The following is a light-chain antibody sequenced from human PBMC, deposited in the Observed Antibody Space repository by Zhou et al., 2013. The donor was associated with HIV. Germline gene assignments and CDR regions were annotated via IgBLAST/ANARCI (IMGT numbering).Light chain of an antibody. Sequence: DIQMTQSPSTLSASVGDRVTITCRASQSISNWLAWYQQKPGKAPKVLIYKATSLESGVSSRFSGSGSGTEFTLTITSLQPDDFATYYCQHYHSSSQTFGQGTKVDIK. CDR1: QSISNW. CDR2: KAT. V-gene: IGKV1-5*03. CDR3: QHYHSSSQT. J-gene: IGKJ1*01.